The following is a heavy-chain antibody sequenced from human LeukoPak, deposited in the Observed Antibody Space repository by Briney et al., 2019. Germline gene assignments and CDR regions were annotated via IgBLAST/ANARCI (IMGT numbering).Heavy chain of an antibody. CDR1: GFTVITND. V-gene: IGHV3-53*01. CDR3: ARGVEPLAANTLAY. Sequence: GGSLRLSCAASGFTVITNDMTWVRQAPGKGLEWVSVLYSDGNTKYSDSVQGRFTISRDNSKNTLYPEMNSLSPDDTAVYYCARGVEPLAANTLAYWGQGTLVTVSS. D-gene: IGHD1-14*01. J-gene: IGHJ4*02. CDR2: LYSDGNT.